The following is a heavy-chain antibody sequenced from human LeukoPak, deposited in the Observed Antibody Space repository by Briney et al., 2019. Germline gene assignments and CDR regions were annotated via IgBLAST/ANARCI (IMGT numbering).Heavy chain of an antibody. D-gene: IGHD2/OR15-2a*01. CDR2: IDKSGRI. V-gene: IGHV4-39*01. CDR3: ARHNNGMDV. J-gene: IGHJ6*02. Sequence: PSETLSLTCTVSGGSINIRGYYWGWLRQPPGKGLEWLGSIDKSGRIYYNPSLQSRVTVSGDTSKNQFSLRLSSVTATDTAVYYCARHNNGMDVWGQGTTVTVSS. CDR1: GGSINIRGYY.